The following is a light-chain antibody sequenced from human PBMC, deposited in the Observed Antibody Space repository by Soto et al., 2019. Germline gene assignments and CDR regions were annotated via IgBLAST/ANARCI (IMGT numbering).Light chain of an antibody. V-gene: IGLV2-14*01. CDR3: SSYRLSATPWV. J-gene: IGLJ3*02. Sequence: QSALTQPASVSGSPGQSITISCTGTNSDVGGYNYVSWYQHHPGKAPKLLIYEVSNRPSGVSNRFSGSKSGNTASLTISGLQAEDEADYYCSSYRLSATPWVFGGGTQLTVL. CDR1: NSDVGGYNY. CDR2: EVS.